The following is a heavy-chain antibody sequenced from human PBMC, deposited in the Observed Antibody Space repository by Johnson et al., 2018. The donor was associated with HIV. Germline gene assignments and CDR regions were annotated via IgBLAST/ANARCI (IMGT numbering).Heavy chain of an antibody. CDR3: TRGLDYYDSTGFRSASFDI. CDR2: IWYDGSVT. V-gene: IGHV3-33*01. CDR1: GFTFSTYD. D-gene: IGHD3-22*01. Sequence: VQLVESGGGVVQPGRSLRLSCAASGFTFSTYDMHWVRQAPGKGLEWVAIIWYDGSVTTYADSVKGRFFISSDNSKNALYLQMNSLRAEDTAVYYCTRGLDYYDSTGFRSASFDIWGQGTMVIVSP. J-gene: IGHJ3*02.